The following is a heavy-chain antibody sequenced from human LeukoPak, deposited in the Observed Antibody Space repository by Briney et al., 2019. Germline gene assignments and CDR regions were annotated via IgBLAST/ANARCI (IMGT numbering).Heavy chain of an antibody. Sequence: ASVKVSCKASGYTFTGYYMHWVRQAPGQGLEWMGWINPNSGGTNYAQKFQGRVTMTRDTSISTAYMELSSLRSEDTAVYYCARGRFTYYYDSSGYYIFDYWGQGTLVTVSS. V-gene: IGHV1-2*02. CDR1: GYTFTGYY. CDR2: INPNSGGT. D-gene: IGHD3-22*01. J-gene: IGHJ4*02. CDR3: ARGRFTYYYDSSGYYIFDY.